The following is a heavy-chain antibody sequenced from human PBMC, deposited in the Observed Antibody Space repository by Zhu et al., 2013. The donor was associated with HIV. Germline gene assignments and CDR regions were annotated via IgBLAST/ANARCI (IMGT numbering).Heavy chain of an antibody. CDR1: GYTFTSYG. J-gene: IGHJ4*02. V-gene: IGHV1-18*01. D-gene: IGHD3-22*01. CDR2: ISAYNGNT. Sequence: VQLVQSGAEVKKPGASVKVSCKASGYTFTSYGISWVRQAPGQGLEWMGWISAYNGNTNYAQKLQGRVTMTTDTSTSTAYMELRSLRSDDTAVYYCARAGDYYDSSGYGGFHDYWGQGTLVTVSS. CDR3: ARAGDYYDSSGYGGFHDY.